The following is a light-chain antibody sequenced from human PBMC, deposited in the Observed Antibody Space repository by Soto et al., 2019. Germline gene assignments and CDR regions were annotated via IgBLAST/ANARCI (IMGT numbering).Light chain of an antibody. V-gene: IGKV3D-20*02. J-gene: IGKJ4*01. CDR2: GAS. CDR1: QSVSSSY. Sequence: EIVLTQSPGTLSLSPGERATLSCRASQSVSSSYLAWYQQKPGQAPRLLIYGASNRATGIPARFSGSGSGTDFTLIISSLEPEDFAVYYCQQRANWPLTFGGGTKVDI. CDR3: QQRANWPLT.